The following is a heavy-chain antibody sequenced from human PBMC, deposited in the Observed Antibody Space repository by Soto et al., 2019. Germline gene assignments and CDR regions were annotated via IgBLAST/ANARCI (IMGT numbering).Heavy chain of an antibody. CDR2: IKQDGSEK. J-gene: IGHJ4*02. CDR3: ARDRVYCTTTTCSLDY. Sequence: GGSLRLSCAASGFTFSSYWMSWVRQAPGKGLEWVANIKQDGSEKYYVDSVKGRFTISRDNAKNSLYLQMNSLRAEDTAVYYCARDRVYCTTTTCSLDYWGQGTLVTVS. CDR1: GFTFSSYW. V-gene: IGHV3-7*01. D-gene: IGHD2-2*01.